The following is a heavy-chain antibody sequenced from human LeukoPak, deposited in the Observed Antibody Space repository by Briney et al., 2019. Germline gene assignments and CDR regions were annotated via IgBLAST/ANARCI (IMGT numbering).Heavy chain of an antibody. CDR1: GFTIGDYA. J-gene: IGHJ4*02. D-gene: IGHD3-10*01. CDR2: IRSKAYGGTT. Sequence: PGRSLRLSCTASGFTIGDYAMSWVRQAPGKGLEWVGFIRSKAYGGTTEYAASVKGRFTISRDDSKSIAYLQMNSLKTEDTAVYYCTRRVSLWFGELGSYYFDYWGQGTLVTVSS. V-gene: IGHV3-49*04. CDR3: TRRVSLWFGELGSYYFDY.